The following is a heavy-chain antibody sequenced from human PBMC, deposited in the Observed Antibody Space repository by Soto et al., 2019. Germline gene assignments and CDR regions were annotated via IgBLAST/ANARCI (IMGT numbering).Heavy chain of an antibody. V-gene: IGHV3-21*01. CDR1: GFTFSSYS. Sequence: GGSLRLSCAASGFTFSSYSMNWVRQAPGKGLEWVSSISSSSSYIYYADSVKGRFTISRDNAKNSLYLQMNSLRAEDTAVYYCARDPPGGGDCYPQCWGPGTLVTVSS. CDR3: ARDPPGGGDCYPQC. D-gene: IGHD2-21*02. J-gene: IGHJ4*02. CDR2: ISSSSSYI.